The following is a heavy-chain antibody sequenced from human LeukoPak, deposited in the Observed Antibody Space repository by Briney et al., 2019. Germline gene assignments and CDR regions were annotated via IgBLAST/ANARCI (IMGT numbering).Heavy chain of an antibody. CDR3: ARWDYGDNYALGY. Sequence: PGGSLRLSCVASGFTFTSYGIHWVRQAPGKGLEWVAFIPFDGSNEYYADSVKGRFAISRDTSKNTLYLQMSGLRTEDTAVYYCARWDYGDNYALGYWGQGTLVTLSS. CDR1: GFTFTSYG. V-gene: IGHV3-30*02. CDR2: IPFDGSNE. D-gene: IGHD4-23*01. J-gene: IGHJ4*02.